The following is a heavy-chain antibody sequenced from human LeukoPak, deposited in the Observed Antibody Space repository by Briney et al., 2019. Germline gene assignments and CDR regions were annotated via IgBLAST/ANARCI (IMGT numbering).Heavy chain of an antibody. V-gene: IGHV3-21*01. Sequence: SGGSLILSCAASGFTFSSYSMNWVRQAPGKGLEWVSSISSSSSYIYYADSVKGRFTISRDNAKNSLYLQMNSLRAEDTAVYYCARAKPPIAARPRPVWFDPWGQGTLVTVSS. CDR1: GFTFSSYS. CDR3: ARAKPPIAARPRPVWFDP. J-gene: IGHJ5*02. D-gene: IGHD6-6*01. CDR2: ISSSSSYI.